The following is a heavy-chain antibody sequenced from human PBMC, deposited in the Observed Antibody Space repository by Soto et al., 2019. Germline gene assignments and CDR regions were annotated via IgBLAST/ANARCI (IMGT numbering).Heavy chain of an antibody. D-gene: IGHD6-13*01. CDR1: GFTFSDYY. CDR2: ISGSGGAI. J-gene: IGHJ4*02. CDR3: AGTGYSSSWYTDY. Sequence: QVQLVESGGGLVKPGGSLILSCAASGFTFSDYYMIWIRQAPGEGLEFVSYISGSGGAIYYADSVKGRFTISRDNAKNPLYLQMNSLRAEDTAVYYCAGTGYSSSWYTDYWGQGTLVTVSS. V-gene: IGHV3-11*01.